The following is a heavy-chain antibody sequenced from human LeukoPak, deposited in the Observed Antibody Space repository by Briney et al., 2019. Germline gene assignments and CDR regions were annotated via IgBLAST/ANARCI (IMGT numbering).Heavy chain of an antibody. J-gene: IGHJ3*01. CDR1: GGSINNYF. CDR2: IYYHGNT. D-gene: IGHD3-16*02. V-gene: IGHV4-59*01. CDR3: ARGRNVWGGYRDDAFDV. Sequence: SETLSLTCTVSGGSINNYFWSWIRQSPGKGLEWIGYIYYHGNTNYNPSLKSRVTISLDTSRTQFSMQLNSVTAADTAVYYCARGRNVWGGYRDDAFDVWGQGTRVTVSS.